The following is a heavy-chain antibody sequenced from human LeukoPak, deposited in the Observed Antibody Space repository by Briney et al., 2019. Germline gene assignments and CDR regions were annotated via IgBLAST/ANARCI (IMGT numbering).Heavy chain of an antibody. J-gene: IGHJ4*02. Sequence: GGSLRLSCAASGFTVSSNYMSWVRQAPGKGLEWVSVIYSGGSTYYADSVKGRFTISRDNSKNTLYLQMNSLRAEDTAVYYCARVREAKYSSGWYPYYFDYWGQGTLVTVSS. D-gene: IGHD6-19*01. CDR3: ARVREAKYSSGWYPYYFDY. V-gene: IGHV3-53*01. CDR2: IYSGGST. CDR1: GFTVSSNY.